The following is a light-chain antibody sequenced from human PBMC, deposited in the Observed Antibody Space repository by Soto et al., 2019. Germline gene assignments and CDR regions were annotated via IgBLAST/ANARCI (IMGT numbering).Light chain of an antibody. CDR1: QSISSY. CDR2: AAS. V-gene: IGKV1-39*01. J-gene: IGKJ5*01. Sequence: DIQMTQSPSSLSASVGDRVTITCRASQSISSYLNWYQQKPGKAPKLLIYAASSLQSGVPSRFSGSGSGTDFTLTISSLQPEDFATYYCQQSYSNPITFGQGTRLGI. CDR3: QQSYSNPIT.